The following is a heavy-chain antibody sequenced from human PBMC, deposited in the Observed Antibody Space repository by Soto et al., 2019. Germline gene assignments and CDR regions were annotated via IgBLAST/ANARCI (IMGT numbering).Heavy chain of an antibody. D-gene: IGHD3-10*01. Sequence: PGWSLRLSCAASGFTFSTYWMTWVRQAPEKRLEWVASINQDGSTAYYVDSVKGRFTISRDDSTKSVYLQMNSLTAEDTAVYYFARPILTTSWFNEFHHWGQGTVVTVS. V-gene: IGHV3-7*01. J-gene: IGHJ1*01. CDR1: GFTFSTYW. CDR3: ARPILTTSWFNEFHH. CDR2: INQDGSTA.